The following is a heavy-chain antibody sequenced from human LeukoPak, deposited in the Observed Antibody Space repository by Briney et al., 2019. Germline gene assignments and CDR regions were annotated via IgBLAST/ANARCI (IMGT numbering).Heavy chain of an antibody. J-gene: IGHJ4*02. CDR3: ARSMVRGVIIGMD. CDR1: GYTFTGYS. CDR2: INPNGGGT. D-gene: IGHD3-10*01. Sequence: GSLKLSCTASGYTFTGYSMSWVRQAPGQGLEWMGWINPNGGGTNYAQNFKGRVTMSRDTSNSTPYLQMSSLRSDDTAGYYCARSMVRGVIIGMDWGQGTLVTVSS. V-gene: IGHV1-2*02.